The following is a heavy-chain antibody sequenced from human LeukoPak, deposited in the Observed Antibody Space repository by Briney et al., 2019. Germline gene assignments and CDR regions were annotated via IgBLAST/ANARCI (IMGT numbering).Heavy chain of an antibody. Sequence: PSETLSLTCAVYGGSFSGYCWSWLRQPPGKGLEWIGEINHSGSTNYNPSLKSRVTISVDRSKNQFSLKLSSVTAADTAVYYCARVGDGDYGDYWGLGTLVTVSS. CDR2: INHSGST. V-gene: IGHV4-34*01. CDR3: ARVGDGDYGDY. CDR1: GGSFSGYC. D-gene: IGHD4-17*01. J-gene: IGHJ4*02.